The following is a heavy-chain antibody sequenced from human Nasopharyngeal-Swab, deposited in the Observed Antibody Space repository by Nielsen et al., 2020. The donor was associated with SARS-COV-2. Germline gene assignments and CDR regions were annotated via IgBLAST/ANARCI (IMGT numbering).Heavy chain of an antibody. Sequence: SETLSLTCAVSGYSISSGYYWGWIRQPPGKGLEWIVSIYHSGSTYYNPSLKSRVTISVDTSKNQFSLKLSSVTAADTAVYYCARRTRYSNYAYYYMDVWGKGTTVTVSS. CDR1: GYSISSGYY. J-gene: IGHJ6*03. V-gene: IGHV4-38-2*01. CDR3: ARRTRYSNYAYYYMDV. CDR2: IYHSGST. D-gene: IGHD4-11*01.